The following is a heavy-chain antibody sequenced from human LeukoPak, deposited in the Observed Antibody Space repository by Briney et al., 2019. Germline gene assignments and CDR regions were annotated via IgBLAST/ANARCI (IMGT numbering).Heavy chain of an antibody. D-gene: IGHD5-18*01. CDR1: GFTFSSYA. Sequence: GGSLRLSCAASGFTFSSYAMHWVRQAPGKGLEWVSYISSSGSTIYYADSVKGRFTISRDNAKNSLYLQMSSLRAEDTAVYYCEYSYGVGGPDYWGQGTLVTVSS. V-gene: IGHV3-48*03. CDR3: EYSYGVGGPDY. J-gene: IGHJ4*02. CDR2: ISSSGSTI.